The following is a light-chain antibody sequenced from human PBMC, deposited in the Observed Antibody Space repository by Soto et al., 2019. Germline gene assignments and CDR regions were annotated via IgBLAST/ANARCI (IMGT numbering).Light chain of an antibody. CDR1: SSDVGGYNY. Sequence: QSALTQPRSVSGSPGQSVTMSCTGSSSDVGGYNYVSWYQQHPGKDPKVIIYGVTKRPSGVPDRFSGSKSDNTASLTISGLKADDEADYYCCSYAGSYTYVFGTGTKVTV. J-gene: IGLJ1*01. CDR3: CSYAGSYTYV. V-gene: IGLV2-11*01. CDR2: GVT.